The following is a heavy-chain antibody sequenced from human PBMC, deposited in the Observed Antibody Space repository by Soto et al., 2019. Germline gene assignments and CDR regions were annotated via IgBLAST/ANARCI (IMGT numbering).Heavy chain of an antibody. D-gene: IGHD6-6*01. CDR3: AKDPEYSSSSGREGY. V-gene: IGHV3-23*01. CDR2: ISGSGGST. Sequence: EVQLLESGGGLVQPGGSLRLSCAASGFTFSSYAMSWVRQAPGKGLEWVSAISGSGGSTYYADSVKGRFTISRDNSKNTLYLQMNSLRAEDTSVYYCAKDPEYSSSSGREGYWGQGTLVTVSS. CDR1: GFTFSSYA. J-gene: IGHJ4*02.